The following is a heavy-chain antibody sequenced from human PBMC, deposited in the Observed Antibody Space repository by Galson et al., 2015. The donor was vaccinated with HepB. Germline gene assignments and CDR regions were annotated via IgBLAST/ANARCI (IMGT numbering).Heavy chain of an antibody. Sequence: SLRLSCAASGFTFGDYAMSWFRQAPGKGLEWVGFIRSKAYGGTTEYAASVKGRITISRDDSKSIAYLQMNSLKTEDTAVYYCTRAVRWDLVLFDIWGQGTMVTVSS. V-gene: IGHV3-49*03. CDR1: GFTFGDYA. D-gene: IGHD4-23*01. J-gene: IGHJ3*02. CDR2: IRSKAYGGTT. CDR3: TRAVRWDLVLFDI.